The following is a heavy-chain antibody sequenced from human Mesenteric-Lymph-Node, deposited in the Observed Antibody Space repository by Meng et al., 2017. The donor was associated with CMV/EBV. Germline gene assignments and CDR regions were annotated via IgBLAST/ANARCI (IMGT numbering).Heavy chain of an antibody. Sequence: GGSLRLSCAASGFTFSRYAMNWVRQAPGKGLELVSVISDDGSRTYYADSVKGRFTISRDNAKNIVYLQMNSLGVEDTALYYCVVGHDSRKVAYWGEGTLVTVSS. CDR3: VVGHDSRKVAY. D-gene: IGHD2-15*01. CDR2: ISDDGSRT. V-gene: IGHV3-23*01. CDR1: GFTFSRYA. J-gene: IGHJ4*02.